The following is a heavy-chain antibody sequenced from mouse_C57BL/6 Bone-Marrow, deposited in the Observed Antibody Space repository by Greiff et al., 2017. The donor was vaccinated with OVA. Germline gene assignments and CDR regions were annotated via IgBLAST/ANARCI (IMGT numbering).Heavy chain of an antibody. V-gene: IGHV1-42*01. D-gene: IGHD1-1*01. Sequence: VHVKQSGPELVKPGASVKISCKASGYSFTGYYMNWVKQSPEKSLEWIGEINPSTGGTTYNQKFKAKATLTVDKSSSTAYMQLKSLTSEDSAVYYCARRDGSSYDFDYWGQGTTLTVSS. CDR3: ARRDGSSYDFDY. J-gene: IGHJ2*01. CDR1: GYSFTGYY. CDR2: INPSTGGT.